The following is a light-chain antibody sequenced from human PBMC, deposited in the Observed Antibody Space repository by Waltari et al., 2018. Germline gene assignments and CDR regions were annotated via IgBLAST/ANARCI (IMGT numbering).Light chain of an antibody. CDR3: GTWDSSLSAVV. CDR2: END. J-gene: IGLJ2*01. Sequence: QSVLTQPPSVSAAPGRKVTLSCSGSSSHIERNSVTWYQKFPGTAPKLLIYENDKRPSGIPDRFSGSKSGTSATLGITGLQTGDEADYYCGTWDSSLSAVVFGGGTKLTVL. CDR1: SSHIERNS. V-gene: IGLV1-51*01.